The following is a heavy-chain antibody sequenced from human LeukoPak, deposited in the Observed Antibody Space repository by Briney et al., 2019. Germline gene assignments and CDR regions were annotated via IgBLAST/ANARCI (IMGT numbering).Heavy chain of an antibody. D-gene: IGHD3-9*01. CDR1: GGSISSSSYY. J-gene: IGHJ4*02. CDR2: IYYSGST. CDR3: ATHDILTGYYDY. Sequence: PSETLSLTCTVSGGSISSSSYYWGWIRQPPGKGLEWIGSIYYSGSTYYNPSLKSRVTISVDTSKNQFSLKLSSVTAADTAVYYCATHDILTGYYDYWGQGTLVTVSS. V-gene: IGHV4-39*01.